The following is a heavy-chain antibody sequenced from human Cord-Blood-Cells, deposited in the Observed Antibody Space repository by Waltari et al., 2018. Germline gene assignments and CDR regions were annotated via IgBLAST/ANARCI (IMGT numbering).Heavy chain of an antibody. D-gene: IGHD6-13*01. CDR3: ARSSSSDAFDI. Sequence: QVQLQQWGAGRLKASETLSPTCAVYGGSFSGYHWSWIRQPPGKGLEWIEAINHSGRTNYNPSLKSRVTISVDTSKNQFSLELSSVTAADTAVYYCARSSSSDAFDIWGQGTMVTVSS. J-gene: IGHJ3*02. CDR1: GGSFSGYH. V-gene: IGHV4-34*01. CDR2: INHSGRT.